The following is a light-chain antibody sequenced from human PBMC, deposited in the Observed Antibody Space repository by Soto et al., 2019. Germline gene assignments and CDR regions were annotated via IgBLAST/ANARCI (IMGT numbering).Light chain of an antibody. J-gene: IGLJ2*01. CDR2: EVS. Sequence: QSVLTQPPSVSGSPGQSVTISCTGTSSDVGSYNRVSWYQQPPGTAPKLMIYEVSNRPSGVPDRFSGSKSGNTASLTISGLQAEDEADYYCSSYTGSSTVVFGGGTTLTVL. CDR3: SSYTGSSTVV. V-gene: IGLV2-18*02. CDR1: SSDVGSYNR.